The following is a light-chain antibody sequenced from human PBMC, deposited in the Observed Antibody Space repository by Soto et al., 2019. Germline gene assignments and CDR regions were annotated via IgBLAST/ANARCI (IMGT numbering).Light chain of an antibody. V-gene: IGLV2-8*01. CDR3: SSYAGSNIVV. Sequence: QSALTQPPSASGSPGQSVTISCTGTSSDVGGYNDVSWYQQHPGKAPKLMIYEVSKRPSGVPDRFSGSKSGNTASLTVSGLQAEEEADYYCSSYAGSNIVVFGGGTKVTVL. J-gene: IGLJ2*01. CDR1: SSDVGGYND. CDR2: EVS.